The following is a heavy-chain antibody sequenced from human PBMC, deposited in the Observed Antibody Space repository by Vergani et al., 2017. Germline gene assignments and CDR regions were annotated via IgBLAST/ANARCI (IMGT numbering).Heavy chain of an antibody. Sequence: EVQLVESGGGLVQPGGSLRLSCAASGFTFSSYWMSWVRQAPGKGLEWVANIQQDGSEKYYVDSVKGRFTISRDNAKNSLYLQMNSLRAEDTAVYYCARAGGGYDFWINWFDPWGQGTLVTVSS. J-gene: IGHJ5*02. CDR3: ARAGGGYDFWINWFDP. CDR2: IQQDGSEK. V-gene: IGHV3-7*01. CDR1: GFTFSSYW. D-gene: IGHD3-3*01.